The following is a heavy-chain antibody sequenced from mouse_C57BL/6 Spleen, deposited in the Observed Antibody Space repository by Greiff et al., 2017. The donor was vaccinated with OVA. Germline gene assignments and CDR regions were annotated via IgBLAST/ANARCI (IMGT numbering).Heavy chain of an antibody. CDR1: GFSLTSYG. D-gene: IGHD2-5*01. J-gene: IGHJ3*01. CDR3: ASYYSNPFAY. V-gene: IGHV2-2*01. Sequence: QVQLKESGPGLVQPSQSLSITCTVSGFSLTSYGVHWVRQSPGKGLEWLGVIWSGGSTDYNAAFISRLSISKDNSKSQVFFKMNSLQADDTAIYYCASYYSNPFAYWGQGTLVTVSA. CDR2: IWSGGST.